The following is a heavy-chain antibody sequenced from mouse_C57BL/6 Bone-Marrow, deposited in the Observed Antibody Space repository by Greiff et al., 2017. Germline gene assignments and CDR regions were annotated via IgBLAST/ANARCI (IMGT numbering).Heavy chain of an antibody. J-gene: IGHJ4*01. CDR2: INPSNGGT. CDR1: GYTFTSYW. D-gene: IGHD1-1*01. CDR3: ARWRYYGSSPYYYAMDY. Sequence: QVQLKQPGTELVKPGASVKLSCKASGYTFTSYWMHWVKQRPGQGLEWIGNINPSNGGTNYNEKFKSKATLTVDKSSSTAYMQLRSLTSEDSAVYYCARWRYYGSSPYYYAMDYWGQGTSVTVSS. V-gene: IGHV1-53*01.